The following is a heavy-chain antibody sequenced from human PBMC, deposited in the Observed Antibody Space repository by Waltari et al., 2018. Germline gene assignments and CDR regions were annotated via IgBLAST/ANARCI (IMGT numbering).Heavy chain of an antibody. CDR2: INGGGART. V-gene: IGHV3-20*04. CDR3: VREVFGSGWRESYFFDY. J-gene: IGHJ4*02. Sequence: EVQLVESGGGMVRPGGSLRLSCAASGFTFNDYGMSWVRQVPGKGLGVGSGINGGGARTSYADSVMGRFTVSRDNAMNSLYLEMSSLRAEDTALYYCVREVFGSGWRESYFFDYWGQGTLVTVSS. CDR1: GFTFNDYG. D-gene: IGHD6-19*01.